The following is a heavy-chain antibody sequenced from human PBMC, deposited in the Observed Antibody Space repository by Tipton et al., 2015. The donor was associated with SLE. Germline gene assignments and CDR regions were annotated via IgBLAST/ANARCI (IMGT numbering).Heavy chain of an antibody. D-gene: IGHD1-26*01. V-gene: IGHV3-53*05. Sequence: SLRLSCAASGFTVSNNYMSWVRQAPGRGLEWVSVIFIGDNTYYADSVKGRFTISRDNSKNTLYLQMNSLRAEDTALYYCAKAIHSGSYYGYFDYWGQGTLVTVSS. CDR2: IFIGDNT. CDR3: AKAIHSGSYYGYFDY. CDR1: GFTVSNNY. J-gene: IGHJ4*02.